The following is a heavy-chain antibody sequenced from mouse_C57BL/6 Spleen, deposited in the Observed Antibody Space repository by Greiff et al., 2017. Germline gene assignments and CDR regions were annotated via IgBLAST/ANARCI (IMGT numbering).Heavy chain of an antibody. Sequence: VQLKQSGAELVRPGASVKLSCTASGFNIKDDYMHWVKQRPEQGLEWIGRIDPENGDTEYAAKFQGKATITADKSSNTAYLQLSSLTSEDTAVYYCTTHYDYANWGQGTLVTVSA. D-gene: IGHD2-4*01. J-gene: IGHJ3*01. CDR1: GFNIKDDY. CDR2: IDPENGDT. V-gene: IGHV14-4*01. CDR3: TTHYDYAN.